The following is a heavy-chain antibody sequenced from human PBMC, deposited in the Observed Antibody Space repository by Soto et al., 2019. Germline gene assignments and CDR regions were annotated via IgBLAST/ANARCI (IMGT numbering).Heavy chain of an antibody. CDR2: IYHGGST. Sequence: GGSISSSSYYWGWIRQPPGKGLEWIGSIYHGGSTYYNPSLNSRVTLSIDMTNNHVSLILNSVAAADTAVYYCARVGPWVPYYYDSSPYTFENWFDPWGQGTLVTVSS. D-gene: IGHD3-22*01. V-gene: IGHV4-39*02. CDR1: GGSISSSSYY. J-gene: IGHJ5*02. CDR3: ARVGPWVPYYYDSSPYTFENWFDP.